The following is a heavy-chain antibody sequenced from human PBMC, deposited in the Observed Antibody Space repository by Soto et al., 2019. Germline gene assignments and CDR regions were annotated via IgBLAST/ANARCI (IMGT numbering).Heavy chain of an antibody. CDR1: GFTFSSYW. J-gene: IGHJ6*02. CDR3: ARLTTRYYYGMDV. V-gene: IGHV3-7*01. Sequence: VGSLRLSCAASGFTFSSYWMSWVRQAPGKGLEWVANIKQDGSEKYYVDSVKGRFTISRDNAKNSLYLQMNSLRAEDTAVYYCARLTTRYYYGMDVWGQGTTVTVSS. CDR2: IKQDGSEK. D-gene: IGHD3-22*01.